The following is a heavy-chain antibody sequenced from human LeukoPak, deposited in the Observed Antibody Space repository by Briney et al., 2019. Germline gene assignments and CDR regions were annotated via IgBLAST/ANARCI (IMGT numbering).Heavy chain of an antibody. D-gene: IGHD1-26*01. CDR2: LDSSSTVI. Sequence: GGSLRLSCAASGFSFSTYSMNWVRQAPGKGLEWVSSLDSSSTVIYYADSVKGRFTISRDNAKNSLYLQMNSLRAEDTAVYYCARSPYYYYGMDVWGQGTTVTVSS. CDR3: ARSPYYYYGMDV. V-gene: IGHV3-21*04. CDR1: GFSFSTYS. J-gene: IGHJ6*02.